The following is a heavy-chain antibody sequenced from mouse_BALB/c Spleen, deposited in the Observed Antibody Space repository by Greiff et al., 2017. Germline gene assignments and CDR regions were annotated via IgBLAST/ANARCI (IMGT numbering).Heavy chain of an antibody. CDR2: INPNNGGT. CDR1: GYTFTEYT. J-gene: IGHJ4*01. Sequence: VQLKESGPELVKPGASVKISCKTSGYTFTEYTMHWVKQSHGKSLEWIGGINPNNGGTSYNQKFKGKATLTVDKSSSTAYMELRSLTSEDSAVYYCARWGNSFYYAMDYWGQGTSVTVSS. D-gene: IGHD2-1*01. V-gene: IGHV1-18*01. CDR3: ARWGNSFYYAMDY.